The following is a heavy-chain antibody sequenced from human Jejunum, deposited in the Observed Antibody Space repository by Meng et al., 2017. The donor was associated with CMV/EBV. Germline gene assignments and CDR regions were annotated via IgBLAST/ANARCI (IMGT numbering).Heavy chain of an antibody. D-gene: IGHD3-16*01. CDR2: INPYAGDT. V-gene: IGHV1-2*02. J-gene: IGHJ4*02. CDR3: AKDGGSFLDYYFDS. CDR1: EYTFTDYY. Sequence: EYTFTDYYVHWVRQAPGQGLEWPGYINPYAGDTNYAQKFQGRVTMTRDTSTNTAYMELTRLRSDDTALYYCAKDGGSFLDYYFDSWGQGTLVTVSS.